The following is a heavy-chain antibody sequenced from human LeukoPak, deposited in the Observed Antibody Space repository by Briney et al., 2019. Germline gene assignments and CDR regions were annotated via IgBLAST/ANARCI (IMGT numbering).Heavy chain of an antibody. Sequence: PSETLSLTCAVYGGSFSGYYWSWIRQPAGKGLEWIGRIYTSGSTNYNPSLKSRVTISVDTSKNQFSLKLSSVTAADTAVYYCAREGPTEYDFWSGYRFYYYMDVWGKGTTVTVSS. D-gene: IGHD3-3*01. CDR1: GGSFSGYY. J-gene: IGHJ6*03. CDR2: IYTSGST. V-gene: IGHV4-4*07. CDR3: AREGPTEYDFWSGYRFYYYMDV.